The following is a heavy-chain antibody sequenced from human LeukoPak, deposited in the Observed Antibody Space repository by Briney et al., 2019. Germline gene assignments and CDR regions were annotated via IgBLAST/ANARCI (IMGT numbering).Heavy chain of an antibody. D-gene: IGHD6-19*01. CDR1: GYTFTGYY. J-gene: IGHJ5*02. V-gene: IGHV1-2*02. CDR2: INPTSFGT. CDR3: ARFRGSGWYSFDL. Sequence: GASAKVSCKASGYTFTGYYIHWVRQAPGQGLEWMGWINPTSFGTKYEQKFQGRVTMTRDTSISTDYMELSDLRSDDTAVYYCARFRGSGWYSFDLWGQGTLVTVSS.